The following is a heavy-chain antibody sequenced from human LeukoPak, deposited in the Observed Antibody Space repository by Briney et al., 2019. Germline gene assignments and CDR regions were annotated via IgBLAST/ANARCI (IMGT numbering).Heavy chain of an antibody. D-gene: IGHD5-18*01. V-gene: IGHV4-39*07. CDR3: ARASKGGYSYVRRAFDI. J-gene: IGHJ3*02. Sequence: PSETLSLTCTVSGGSISSSSYYWSWIRQPPGKGLEWIGEINHSGSTNYNPSLKSRVTISVDTSKNQFSLKLSSVTAADTAVYYCARASKGGYSYVRRAFDIWGQGTMVTVSS. CDR1: GGSISSSSYY. CDR2: INHSGST.